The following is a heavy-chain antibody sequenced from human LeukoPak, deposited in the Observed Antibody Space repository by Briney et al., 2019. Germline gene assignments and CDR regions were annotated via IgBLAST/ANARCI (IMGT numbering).Heavy chain of an antibody. Sequence: SETLSLTCTVSGYSISSGYYWGWIRQPPGKGLEWIGSIYHSGSTYYNPSLKSRVTISVDTSKNQFSLELSSVTAADTAVYYCARALESHYYDSSGYGRGWFDPWGQGTLVTVSS. D-gene: IGHD3-22*01. V-gene: IGHV4-38-2*02. J-gene: IGHJ5*02. CDR3: ARALESHYYDSSGYGRGWFDP. CDR2: IYHSGST. CDR1: GYSISSGYY.